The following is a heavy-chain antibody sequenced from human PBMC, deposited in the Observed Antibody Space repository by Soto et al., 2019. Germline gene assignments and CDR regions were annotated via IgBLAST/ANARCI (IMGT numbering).Heavy chain of an antibody. V-gene: IGHV1-2*02. CDR3: AGANPYYYYYYGMDV. CDR1: GYTFTGYY. J-gene: IGHJ6*02. CDR2: INPNSGGT. Sequence: ASVKVSCKASGYTFTGYYMHWVRQAPGQGLEWMGWINPNSGGTNYAQKFQGRVTMTRDTSISTAYMELSRLRSDDTAVYYCAGANPYYYYYYGMDVWGQGTTVTVSS.